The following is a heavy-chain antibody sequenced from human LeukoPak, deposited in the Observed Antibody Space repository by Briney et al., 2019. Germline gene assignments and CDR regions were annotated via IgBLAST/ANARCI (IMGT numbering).Heavy chain of an antibody. Sequence: GASVTVTCKASGYTFTTFGISWVRQAPGQGLEWMGWISGNNDDTNYAQNLQGRVTMTTDTSTKTAYMEVRSLGSDDTAVYYCARDWDSAAEVDYFDYWGQGTVVTVSS. J-gene: IGHJ4*02. CDR1: GYTFTTFG. CDR2: ISGNNDDT. CDR3: ARDWDSAAEVDYFDY. V-gene: IGHV1-18*01. D-gene: IGHD6-13*01.